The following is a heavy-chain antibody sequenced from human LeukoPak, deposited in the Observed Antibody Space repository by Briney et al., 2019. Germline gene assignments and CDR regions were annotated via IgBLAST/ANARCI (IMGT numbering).Heavy chain of an antibody. CDR2: IGGSGGT. CDR1: GFTFSNYA. J-gene: IGHJ4*02. Sequence: GGSLRLSCVASGFTFSNYAMSWVRQAPGKGLEWASSIGGSGGTYYVDSVKGRFTISRDNSKNTLYLQMNSLRTDDTAVYYCVKVSSIRMNWGQGTLVTVSS. V-gene: IGHV3-23*01. D-gene: IGHD2-2*01. CDR3: VKVSSIRMN.